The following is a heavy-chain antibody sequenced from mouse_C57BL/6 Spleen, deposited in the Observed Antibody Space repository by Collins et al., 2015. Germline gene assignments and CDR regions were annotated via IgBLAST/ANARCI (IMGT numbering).Heavy chain of an antibody. CDR3: ARVGRAMDY. D-gene: IGHD6-1*01. V-gene: IGHV5-17*02. CDR1: GFTFSSFG. Sequence: DVQLVESGGGLVQPGGSRKLSCAASGFTFSSFGMHWVRQAPEKGLEWVAYISSGSSTIYYADTVKGRFTISRDNPKNTLFLQMTSLRSEDTAMYYCARVGRAMDYWGQGTSVTVSS. CDR2: ISSGSSTI. J-gene: IGHJ4*01.